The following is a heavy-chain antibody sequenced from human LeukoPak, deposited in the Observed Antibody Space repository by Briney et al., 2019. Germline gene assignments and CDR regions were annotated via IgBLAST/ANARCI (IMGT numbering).Heavy chain of an antibody. D-gene: IGHD6-19*01. J-gene: IGHJ4*02. Sequence: KPSETLSLTCTVSGGSISSSSYYWGWIRQPPGKGLEWIGSIYYSGSTYYNPSLKSRVTISVDTSKNQFSLKLSSVTAADTAVYYCARHFGSGWSEFDYWGQGTLVTVSS. V-gene: IGHV4-39*01. CDR3: ARHFGSGWSEFDY. CDR2: IYYSGST. CDR1: GGSISSSSYY.